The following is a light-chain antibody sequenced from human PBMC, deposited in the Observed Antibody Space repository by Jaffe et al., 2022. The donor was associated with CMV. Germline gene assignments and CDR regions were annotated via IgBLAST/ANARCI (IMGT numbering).Light chain of an antibody. CDR2: AAS. Sequence: IVLTQSPGTLSLSPGERATLSCRASQSVSSYLAWYQQKPGQAPSLLIYAASSRAAGIPDRFSGSGSETDFTLTISRLEPEDFAMYYCQQYESSPLVTFGGGTKVEIK. CDR3: QQYESSPLVT. V-gene: IGKV3-20*01. CDR1: QSVSSY. J-gene: IGKJ4*01.